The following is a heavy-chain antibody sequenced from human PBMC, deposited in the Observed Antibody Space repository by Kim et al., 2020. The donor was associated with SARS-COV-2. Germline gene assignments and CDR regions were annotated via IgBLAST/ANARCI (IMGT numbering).Heavy chain of an antibody. J-gene: IGHJ4*02. D-gene: IGHD2-2*01. Sequence: VKGRFTISRANSKNTLYLQMNSLRAEYTAVYYCARANIVVLPAAQYYFDYWGQGTLVTVSS. V-gene: IGHV3-53*01. CDR3: ARANIVVLPAAQYYFDY.